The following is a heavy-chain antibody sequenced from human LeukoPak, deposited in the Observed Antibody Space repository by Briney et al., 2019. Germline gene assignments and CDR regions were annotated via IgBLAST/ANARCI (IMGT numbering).Heavy chain of an antibody. CDR1: GYTLTELS. V-gene: IGHV1-24*01. Sequence: AAVKVSCKVSGYTLTELSMHWVRQAPVKGLEWMGGFDPEDGETIYAQKFQGRATMTEDTSTDTAYMELSSLRSEDTAVYYCARDQGAAGYSYDYWGQGTLVTVSS. D-gene: IGHD5-18*01. CDR2: FDPEDGET. CDR3: ARDQGAAGYSYDY. J-gene: IGHJ4*02.